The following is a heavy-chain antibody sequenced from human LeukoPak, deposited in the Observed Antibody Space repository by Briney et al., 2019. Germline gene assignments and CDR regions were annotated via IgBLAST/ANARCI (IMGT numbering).Heavy chain of an antibody. D-gene: IGHD2-2*03. CDR1: RFTFSNYA. V-gene: IGHV3-23*01. J-gene: IGHJ4*02. CDR3: ANGNCNSGSCCIDY. CDR2: ISGSGGST. Sequence: GGSLRLSCAASRFTFSNYAMSWVRQAPGEGLEWVSSISGSGGSTYYADSVEGRVIISRDNSDRTLHLQMSSRRAEDTALYYCANGNCNSGSCCIDYWGQGTLVTVSS.